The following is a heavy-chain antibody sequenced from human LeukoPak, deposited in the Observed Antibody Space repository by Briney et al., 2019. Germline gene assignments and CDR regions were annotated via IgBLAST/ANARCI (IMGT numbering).Heavy chain of an antibody. CDR3: AKGRFKGPDFDWLLFDY. J-gene: IGHJ4*02. Sequence: QPGGSLRLSCAASGFTFSSYAMHWVRQAPGKGLEWVSAISGSGGSTYYADSVKGRFTISRDNSKNTLYLQMNSLRAEDTAVYYCAKGRFKGPDFDWLLFDYWGQGTLVTVSS. CDR1: GFTFSSYA. V-gene: IGHV3-23*01. D-gene: IGHD3-9*01. CDR2: ISGSGGST.